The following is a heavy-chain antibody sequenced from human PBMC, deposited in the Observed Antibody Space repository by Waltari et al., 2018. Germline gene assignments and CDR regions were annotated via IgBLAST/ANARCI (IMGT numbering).Heavy chain of an antibody. J-gene: IGHJ1*01. D-gene: IGHD6-19*01. V-gene: IGHV4-38-2*02. Sequence: QVQLQESGPGLVKPSETLSLTCAVSGYSISSGYYWGWIRQPPGKGLEWSGSIYHRGSTYYSPSLKSRVTISVDTSKNQFSLKLSSVTAADTAVYYCAREEYSSGWYGHFQHWGQGTLVTVSS. CDR1: GYSISSGYY. CDR3: AREEYSSGWYGHFQH. CDR2: IYHRGST.